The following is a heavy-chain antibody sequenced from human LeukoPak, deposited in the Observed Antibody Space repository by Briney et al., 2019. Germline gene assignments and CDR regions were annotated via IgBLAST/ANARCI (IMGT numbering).Heavy chain of an antibody. CDR2: ISGSGTTT. D-gene: IGHD3-10*01. Sequence: GSLRLSCAASGFIFSSYAMTWVRQAPGRGLEWLSTISGSGTTTYYVDSVKGRFTVSRDNSKNTLYLQMSSLRAGDTAVYYCAKAGHYGSGSYYSDYWGRGTLVTVSP. J-gene: IGHJ4*02. V-gene: IGHV3-23*01. CDR1: GFIFSSYA. CDR3: AKAGHYGSGSYYSDY.